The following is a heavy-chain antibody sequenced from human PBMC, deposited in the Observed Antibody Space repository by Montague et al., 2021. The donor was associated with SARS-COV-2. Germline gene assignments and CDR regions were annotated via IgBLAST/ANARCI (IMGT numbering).Heavy chain of an antibody. CDR3: AKEGMGGGYFDL. V-gene: IGHV3-9*01. J-gene: IGHJ2*01. Sequence: SLRLSCAASGFTFGDYAMHWVRQAPGKGLEWVSGISWNSGSIGYADSVKGRFTLSRDNAKNSLYLQMNSLRAEDTALYYCAKEGMGGGYFDLRGRGTLVTVSS. D-gene: IGHD1-26*01. CDR2: ISWNSGSI. CDR1: GFTFGDYA.